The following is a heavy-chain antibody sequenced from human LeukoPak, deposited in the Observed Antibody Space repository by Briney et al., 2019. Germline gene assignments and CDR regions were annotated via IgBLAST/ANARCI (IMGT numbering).Heavy chain of an antibody. D-gene: IGHD3-16*01. CDR2: ISYDGSNK. CDR3: AKDLGGTDY. CDR1: GFTFSSYG. V-gene: IGHV3-30*18. Sequence: GGSLRLSCAASGFTFSSYGMHWARQAPGKGLEWVAVISYDGSNKYYADSVKGRFTISRDNSKNTLYLQMNSLRAEDTAVYYCAKDLGGTDYWGQGTLVTVSS. J-gene: IGHJ4*02.